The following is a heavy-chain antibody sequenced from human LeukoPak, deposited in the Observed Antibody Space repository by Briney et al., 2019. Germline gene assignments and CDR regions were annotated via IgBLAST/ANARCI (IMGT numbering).Heavy chain of an antibody. Sequence: PGGSLRLSCAASGFTFSSYAMSWVRQAPGKGLAWVSAISGSGGSTYYADSVKGRFTISRDNSKNTLYLQMNSLRAEDTAVYYCAKAGRTGTRKTGDYWGQGTLVTVSS. CDR3: AKAGRTGTRKTGDY. V-gene: IGHV3-23*01. J-gene: IGHJ4*02. D-gene: IGHD1-7*01. CDR1: GFTFSSYA. CDR2: ISGSGGST.